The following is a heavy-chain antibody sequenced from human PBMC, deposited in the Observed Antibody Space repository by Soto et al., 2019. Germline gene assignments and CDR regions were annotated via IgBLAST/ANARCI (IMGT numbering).Heavy chain of an antibody. D-gene: IGHD2-2*01. J-gene: IGHJ2*01. CDR1: GFTLRTYA. Sequence: GGSLRLSCAASGFTLRTYAMHWVRQAPGKGLEYVSGISDNGGNTYYADSVKGRFTISRDNSKNTLYLQMGSLRAEDMAVYYCARFATSPFDYWYFDLWGRGALVTVSS. V-gene: IGHV3-64*02. CDR2: ISDNGGNT. CDR3: ARFATSPFDYWYFDL.